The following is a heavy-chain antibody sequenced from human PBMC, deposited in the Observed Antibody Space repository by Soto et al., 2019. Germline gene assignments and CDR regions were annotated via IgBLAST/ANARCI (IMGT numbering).Heavy chain of an antibody. J-gene: IGHJ4*01. Sequence: GGCISIKKWNWIRQSPGKGLQWIGYTFYSGGTAYNPSLKSRVTISLDMSKKQISLNLSSVTTADTATYFCAFLLQQKTAYDFD. CDR1: GGCISIKK. V-gene: IGHV4-59*01. CDR2: TFYSGGT. D-gene: IGHD3-22*01. CDR3: AFLLQQKTAYDFD.